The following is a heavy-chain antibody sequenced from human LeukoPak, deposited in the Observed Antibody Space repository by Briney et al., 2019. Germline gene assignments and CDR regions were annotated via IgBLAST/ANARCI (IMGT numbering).Heavy chain of an antibody. CDR1: GFIFSKSA. Sequence: PGGSLKLSCAASGFIFSKSAMHWVRQSPGKGLEWVAYIAHHGNDKYYVDSVKGRFTISRDNSRRTLYLQMNSLRPDDTARYYCVKDGSWSCTDWGQGTPVTVSS. CDR2: IAHHGNDK. D-gene: IGHD2-8*02. CDR3: VKDGSWSCTD. V-gene: IGHV3-30*02. J-gene: IGHJ4*02.